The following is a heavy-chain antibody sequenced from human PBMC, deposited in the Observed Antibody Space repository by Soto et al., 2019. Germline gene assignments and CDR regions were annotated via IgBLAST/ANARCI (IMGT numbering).Heavy chain of an antibody. CDR3: ARASDYYDSSGYYPHSAFDN. D-gene: IGHD3-22*01. Sequence: SETLSLTCTVSGGSISSYYWSWIRQPPGKGLEWIGYIYYSGSTNYNPSLKSRVTISVDTSKNQFSLKLSSVTAADTAVYYCARASDYYDSSGYYPHSAFDNWGQGTMVTVSS. CDR1: GGSISSYY. CDR2: IYYSGST. V-gene: IGHV4-59*01. J-gene: IGHJ3*02.